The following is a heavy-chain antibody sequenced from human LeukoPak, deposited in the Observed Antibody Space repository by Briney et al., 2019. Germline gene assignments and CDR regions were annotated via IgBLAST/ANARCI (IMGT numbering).Heavy chain of an antibody. Sequence: SGPTLVNPTPTLTLTCTLSGFSLNTDGVNVGWIRQPPGKALEWLALIHWNDDKRYSPSLKSRLTITKDTSKNQVVLTMTNMDPVDTATYYCAHSHYDFSSSYLVAFDYWGQGTLVTVSS. J-gene: IGHJ4*02. CDR2: IHWNDDK. CDR1: GFSLNTDGVN. D-gene: IGHD3-3*01. V-gene: IGHV2-5*01. CDR3: AHSHYDFSSSYLVAFDY.